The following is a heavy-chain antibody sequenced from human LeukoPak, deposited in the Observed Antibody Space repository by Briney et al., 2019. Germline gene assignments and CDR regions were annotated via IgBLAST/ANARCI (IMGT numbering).Heavy chain of an antibody. CDR1: GFTFTSSA. CDR3: AADSPGGIAAAGTPSGMDV. V-gene: IGHV1-58*02. D-gene: IGHD6-13*01. CDR2: IVVGSGNT. Sequence: SVKVSCKASGFTFTSSAMQWVRQARGQRLEWIGWIVVGSGNTNYAQKFQERVTITRDMSTSTAYMELSSLRSEDTAVYYCAADSPGGIAAAGTPSGMDVWGQGTTVTVSS. J-gene: IGHJ6*02.